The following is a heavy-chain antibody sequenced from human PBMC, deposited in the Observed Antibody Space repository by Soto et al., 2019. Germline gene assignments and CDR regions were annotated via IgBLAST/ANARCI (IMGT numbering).Heavy chain of an antibody. V-gene: IGHV2-5*01. Sequence: QITLKESGPTLVKPTQTLTLTCTFSGFSLSTSGVGVGWIRQPPGKALEWLALIYWNDDKRYSPSLKSRLTITKDTSKNQVVLTMTNMDPVDTATYYCARHCSGGSCSQQVYYYYGMDVWGQGTTVTVSS. CDR1: GFSLSTSGVG. J-gene: IGHJ6*02. CDR3: ARHCSGGSCSQQVYYYYGMDV. CDR2: IYWNDDK. D-gene: IGHD2-15*01.